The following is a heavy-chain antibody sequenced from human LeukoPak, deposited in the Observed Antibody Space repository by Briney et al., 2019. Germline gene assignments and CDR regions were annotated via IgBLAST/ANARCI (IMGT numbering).Heavy chain of an antibody. Sequence: SETLSLTCTVSGYSISSGYYWGWIRQPPGKGLEWIGSIYHSGSTYYNPSLKSRVTISVDTSKNQFSLKLSSVTAADTAVYYCARDRRYSYGDFSWFDPWGQGTLVTVSP. D-gene: IGHD5-18*01. CDR1: GYSISSGYY. CDR3: ARDRRYSYGDFSWFDP. V-gene: IGHV4-38-2*02. CDR2: IYHSGST. J-gene: IGHJ5*02.